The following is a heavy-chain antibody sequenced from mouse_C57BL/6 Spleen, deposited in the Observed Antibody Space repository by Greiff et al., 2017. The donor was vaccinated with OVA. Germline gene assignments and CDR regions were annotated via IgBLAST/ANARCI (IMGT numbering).Heavy chain of an antibody. CDR2: INPNNGGT. V-gene: IGHV1-26*01. CDR3: ARSRGYGNYATYYAMDY. J-gene: IGHJ4*01. D-gene: IGHD2-1*01. CDR1: GYTFTDYY. Sequence: EVQLQQSGPELVKPGASVKISCKASGYTFTDYYMNWVKQSHGKSLEWIGDINPNNGGTSYNQKFKGKATLTVDKSSSTAYMELRSLTSEDSAVYYCARSRGYGNYATYYAMDYWGQGTSVTVSS.